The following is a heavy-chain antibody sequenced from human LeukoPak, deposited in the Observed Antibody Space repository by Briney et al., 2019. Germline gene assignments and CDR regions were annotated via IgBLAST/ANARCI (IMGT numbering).Heavy chain of an antibody. V-gene: IGHV4-30-2*01. CDR1: GGSISSGDYS. CDR3: ARDGGYGHYDY. D-gene: IGHD5-18*01. Sequence: PSETLSLTCAVSGGSISSGDYSRSWIRQPPGKGLEWIGYIYHSGRTFYNPSLKSRVTISVDTSKNQISLEVTSVTAADTAVYYCARDGGYGHYDYWGRGTLVTVSS. CDR2: IYHSGRT. J-gene: IGHJ4*02.